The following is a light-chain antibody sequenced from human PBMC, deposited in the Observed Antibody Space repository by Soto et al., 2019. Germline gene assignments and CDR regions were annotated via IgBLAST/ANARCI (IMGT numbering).Light chain of an antibody. V-gene: IGKV1-5*01. CDR3: QQYNSYSLT. CDR2: DAS. Sequence: DLQKTQAPSTLSASVGDRVTITCRASQSISSWLAWYQQKPGKAPKLLIYDASSLESGVPSRFSGSGSGTEFTLTISSLQPDDFATYYCQQYNSYSLTFGQGTKVDIK. J-gene: IGKJ1*01. CDR1: QSISSW.